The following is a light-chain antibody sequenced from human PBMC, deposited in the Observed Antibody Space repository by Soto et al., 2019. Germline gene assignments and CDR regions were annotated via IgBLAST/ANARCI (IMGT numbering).Light chain of an antibody. V-gene: IGKV4-1*01. CDR1: QSVLYSSNNQNF. J-gene: IGKJ3*01. Sequence: IVMTQSPDSLAVPLGERATINCKSSQSVLYSSNNQNFLSWYQLKPGQPPKLLIYWTSIRESGVPDRFTGSGSGTDFTLTISSLQAEDVAVYYCQQYYSAPFTFGPGTKVEIK. CDR2: WTS. CDR3: QQYYSAPFT.